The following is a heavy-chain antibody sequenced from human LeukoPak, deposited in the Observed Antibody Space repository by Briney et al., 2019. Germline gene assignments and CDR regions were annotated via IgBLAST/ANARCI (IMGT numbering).Heavy chain of an antibody. CDR1: GGSVSSGSYY. J-gene: IGHJ4*02. V-gene: IGHV4-61*01. D-gene: IGHD6-19*01. Sequence: SETLSLTCTVSGGSVSSGSYYWSWIRQPPGKGLEWIGYIYYSGSTNYNPSLKSRVTISVETSKNQFALKLSSVTAADTAVYYCARRVAGDFDYWGQGTLVTVSS. CDR2: IYYSGST. CDR3: ARRVAGDFDY.